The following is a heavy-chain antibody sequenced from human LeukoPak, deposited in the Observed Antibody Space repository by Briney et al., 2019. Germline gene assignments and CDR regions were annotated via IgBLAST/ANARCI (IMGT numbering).Heavy chain of an antibody. J-gene: IGHJ4*02. D-gene: IGHD6-13*01. V-gene: IGHV1-46*01. CDR1: GYTFTSYG. Sequence: ASVKVSCKASGYTFTSYGISWVRQAPGQGLEWMGIINPSGGSTAYAQKFQGRVTMTRDMSTSTVYMDLSSLRSEDTAVYYCARDSPAAGKENFDYWGQGTLVTVSS. CDR2: INPSGGST. CDR3: ARDSPAAGKENFDY.